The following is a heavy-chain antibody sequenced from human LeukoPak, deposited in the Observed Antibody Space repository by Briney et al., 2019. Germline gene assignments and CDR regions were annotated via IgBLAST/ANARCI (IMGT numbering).Heavy chain of an antibody. D-gene: IGHD2-21*01. CDR2: IRPDGSEG. Sequence: GGSLRLSCSASGFTFTTYGMNWVRQAPGKGLEWVATIRPDGSEGYYADSVRGRFTISRDNSKNSFYLQMSSLRAEDTGVFYCARDVAYSAFDYWGQGTLVTVSS. J-gene: IGHJ4*02. CDR1: GFTFTTYG. CDR3: ARDVAYSAFDY. V-gene: IGHV3-7*01.